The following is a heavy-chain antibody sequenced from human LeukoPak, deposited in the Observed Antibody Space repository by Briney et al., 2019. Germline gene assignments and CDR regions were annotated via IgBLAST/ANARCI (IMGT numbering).Heavy chain of an antibody. D-gene: IGHD2-21*02. Sequence: PSETLSLTCTVSGGSISSYYWSWIRQPPGQGLEWIGNIFYIVSTTYNPSLKSRVTMSVDTSQNQSSLMLSSGTAADAAFYYCARAGVTVSVGRDCCANCFDYWGRGTLVTVSS. CDR3: ARAGVTVSVGRDCCANCFDY. V-gene: IGHV4-59*01. J-gene: IGHJ4*01. CDR2: IFYIVST. CDR1: GGSISSYY.